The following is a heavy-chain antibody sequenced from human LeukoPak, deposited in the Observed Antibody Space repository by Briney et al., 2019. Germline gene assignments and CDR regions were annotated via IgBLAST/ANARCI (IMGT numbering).Heavy chain of an antibody. CDR2: IYYSGTT. J-gene: IGHJ4*02. V-gene: IGHV4-39*01. D-gene: IGHD6-25*01. CDR1: GGSISDNYY. Sequence: SETLSLTCTVSGGSISDNYYWGLIRQPPGKGLEWIADIYYSGTTYYNPSLKSRVTVSLHTSKRQFSLRLTSVTAADTAVYYCAGHCTDYSGYGDWGQGSLVTVSS. CDR3: AGHCTDYSGYGD.